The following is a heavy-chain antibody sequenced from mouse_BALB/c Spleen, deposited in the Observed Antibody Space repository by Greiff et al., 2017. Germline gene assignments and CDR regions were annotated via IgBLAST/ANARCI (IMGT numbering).Heavy chain of an antibody. Sequence: QVQLQQPGAELVKPGASVKLSCKASGYTFTSYWMHWVKQRPGQGLEWIGEIDPSDSYTNYNQKFKGKATLTVDKSSSTAYMQLSSLTSEDSAVYYCAPIYYGNYVFADWGQGTLVTVSA. CDR1: GYTFTSYW. CDR3: APIYYGNYVFAD. D-gene: IGHD2-1*01. CDR2: IDPSDSYT. V-gene: IGHV1-69*02. J-gene: IGHJ3*01.